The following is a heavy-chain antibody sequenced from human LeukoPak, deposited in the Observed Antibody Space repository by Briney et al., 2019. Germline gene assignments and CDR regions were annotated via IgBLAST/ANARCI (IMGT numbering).Heavy chain of an antibody. CDR2: IYYSGSI. CDR3: ARSGWNDVPDY. V-gene: IGHV4-59*01. D-gene: IGHD1-1*01. Sequence: PSETLSLTCTVSGGSISSYYWSWIRQPPGKGLERIGYIYYSGSINYNPSLKSRATISVDTSKNQFSLKLSSVTAADTAVYYCARSGWNDVPDYWGQGTLVTVSS. CDR1: GGSISSYY. J-gene: IGHJ4*02.